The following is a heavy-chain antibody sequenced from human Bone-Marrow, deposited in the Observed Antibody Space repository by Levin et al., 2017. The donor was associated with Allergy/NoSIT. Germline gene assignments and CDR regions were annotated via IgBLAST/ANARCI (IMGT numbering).Heavy chain of an antibody. V-gene: IGHV1-69*01. CDR1: EGTFSTYA. CDR2: IIPMFGTT. D-gene: IGHD3-22*01. J-gene: IGHJ2*01. CDR3: AKWGPHHYNSSGYFYEWYFDL. Sequence: KISCKVSEGTFSTYAVNWVRQAPGQGLEWMGGIIPMFGTTTYAQKFQGRVTISAAGSTNTAYMELSSLRSEDTAVYYCAKWGPHHYNSSGYFYEWYFDLWGRGTLVTVSS.